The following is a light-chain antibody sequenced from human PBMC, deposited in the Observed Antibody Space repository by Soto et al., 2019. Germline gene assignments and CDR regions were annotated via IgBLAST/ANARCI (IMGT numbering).Light chain of an antibody. CDR2: TSD. Sequence: QSMLTQPPSASGTPGQRVTISCSGSSSDIGSNVVNWYRQLPGTAPKLLIYTSDQRPSGVPDRFSGSKSGTSASLAISGLRSEDEADYYCAAWDDSLNGPVFGGGTQLTVL. CDR3: AAWDDSLNGPV. V-gene: IGLV1-44*01. J-gene: IGLJ3*02. CDR1: SSDIGSNV.